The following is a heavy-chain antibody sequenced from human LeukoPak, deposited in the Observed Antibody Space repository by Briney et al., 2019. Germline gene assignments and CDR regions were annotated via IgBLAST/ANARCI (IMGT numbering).Heavy chain of an antibody. Sequence: SETLSLTCTVSGGSISSYYWSWLRQPAGKGLEWIGRIYTSGSTNYNPSLTSRVTMSVDTSKNQFSLKLSSVTAADTAVYYCARDRLDTAMVTPFDYWGQGTLVTVSS. D-gene: IGHD5-18*01. CDR1: GGSISSYY. J-gene: IGHJ4*02. V-gene: IGHV4-4*07. CDR2: IYTSGST. CDR3: ARDRLDTAMVTPFDY.